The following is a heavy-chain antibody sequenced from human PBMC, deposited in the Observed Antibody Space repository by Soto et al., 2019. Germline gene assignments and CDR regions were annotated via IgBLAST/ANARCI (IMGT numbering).Heavy chain of an antibody. CDR1: GFTVSSNY. J-gene: IGHJ6*02. V-gene: IGHV3-66*01. Sequence: PGGSLRLSCAASGFTVSSNYMNWVRQAPGKGLEWVSVIYSGGSTYYADFVKGRFIISRDNSKNTLYLQMNSLRVEDTAVYYCARGTTQGQWLVPSYYYYYGLDVWGQGTTVTVSS. D-gene: IGHD6-19*01. CDR3: ARGTTQGQWLVPSYYYYYGLDV. CDR2: IYSGGST.